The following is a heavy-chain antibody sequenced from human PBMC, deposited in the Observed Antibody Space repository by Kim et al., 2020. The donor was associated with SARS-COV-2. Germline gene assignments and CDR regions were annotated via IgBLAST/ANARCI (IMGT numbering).Heavy chain of an antibody. V-gene: IGHV1-46*01. CDR1: GYTFTSYY. CDR3: ARGQTSGYYPNFDY. J-gene: IGHJ4*02. CDR2: INPGGGRT. Sequence: ASVKVSCKASGYTFTSYYLHWVRQAPGQGLEWMGFINPGGGRTSYAQRFQGRVTMTRDTSTTTVYMELSSLRSEDTAVYYCARGQTSGYYPNFDYWGQGILVTVSS. D-gene: IGHD3-22*01.